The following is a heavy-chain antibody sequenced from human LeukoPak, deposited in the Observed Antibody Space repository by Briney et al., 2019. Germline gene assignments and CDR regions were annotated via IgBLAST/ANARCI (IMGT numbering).Heavy chain of an antibody. D-gene: IGHD2-15*01. V-gene: IGHV1-69*06. CDR3: ARDRYCSGGSCYLPSTTNAFDI. CDR1: GYTFTSYD. J-gene: IGHJ3*02. CDR2: IIPIFGTA. Sequence: GASVKVSCKASGYTFTSYDINWVRQAPGQGLEWMGGIIPIFGTANYAQKFQGRVTITADKSTSTAYMELSSLRSEDTAVYYCARDRYCSGGSCYLPSTTNAFDIWGQGTMVTVSS.